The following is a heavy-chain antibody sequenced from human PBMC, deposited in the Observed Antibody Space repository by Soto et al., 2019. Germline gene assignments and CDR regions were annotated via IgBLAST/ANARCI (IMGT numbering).Heavy chain of an antibody. CDR1: GGSISSGDYY. J-gene: IGHJ4*02. V-gene: IGHV4-30-4*01. CDR3: ARDVPHDDLVGGNYFDY. Sequence: TSETLSLTCTVSGGSISSGDYYWSWIRQPPGKGLEWIGYIYYSGSTYYNPSLKSRVTISVDTSKNQFSLKLSSVTAADTAVYYCARDVPHDDLVGGNYFDYWGQGTLVTVSS. CDR2: IYYSGST. D-gene: IGHD2-21*01.